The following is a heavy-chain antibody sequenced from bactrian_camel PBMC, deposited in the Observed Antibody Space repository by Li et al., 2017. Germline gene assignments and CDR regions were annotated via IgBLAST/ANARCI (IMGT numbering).Heavy chain of an antibody. CDR3: ATGLYGYDRSA. Sequence: VQLVESGGGLVQPGGSLRLSCLASGFTFSGNAMSWVRQAPGKGLEWVSRINKGGDSTYYADFVKGRFTISRDNAKNTVYLQLNSLKSEDTALYYCATGLYGYDRSARGQGTQVTVS. V-gene: IGHV3S40*01. J-gene: IGHJ4*01. CDR1: GFTFSGNA. D-gene: IGHD3*01. CDR2: INKGGDST.